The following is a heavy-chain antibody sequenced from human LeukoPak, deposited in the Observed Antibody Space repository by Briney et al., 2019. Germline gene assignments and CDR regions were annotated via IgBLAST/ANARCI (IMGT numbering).Heavy chain of an antibody. Sequence: RGSLRLSCAASGFTFSSYGMHWVRQAPGKGLEWVAVISYDGTNKYYADSVKGRFTISRDNSKNTLYLQMNSLRAEDTAVYYCAKDKGDIVVVPASKLGDAFDIWGQGTMVTVSS. CDR2: ISYDGTNK. D-gene: IGHD2-2*01. CDR1: GFTFSSYG. CDR3: AKDKGDIVVVPASKLGDAFDI. V-gene: IGHV3-30*18. J-gene: IGHJ3*02.